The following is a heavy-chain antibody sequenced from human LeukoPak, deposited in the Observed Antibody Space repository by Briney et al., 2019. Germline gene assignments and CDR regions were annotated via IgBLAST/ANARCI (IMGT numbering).Heavy chain of an antibody. CDR1: GFTFRSFV. V-gene: IGHV3-30*18. D-gene: IGHD3-10*01. Sequence: GGSLRLSCAASGFTFRSFVMHWVRQAPGKGLEWVAAISYEDGTNKYYADSVKGRFTISRDNSKTTLFLQMNSLRAEDTAIYYCAKDRGFIVVRGVNFDFWGQGTLVTVSS. CDR2: ISYEDGTNK. CDR3: AKDRGFIVVRGVNFDF. J-gene: IGHJ4*02.